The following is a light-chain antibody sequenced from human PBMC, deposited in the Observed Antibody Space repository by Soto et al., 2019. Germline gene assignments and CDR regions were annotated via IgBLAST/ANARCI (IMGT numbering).Light chain of an antibody. Sequence: SYELSQPPSVSVAPGQTARITCGGTNIGSKTVHWNQQKPGQAPVVVVYDDSDRPSGIPERFSGSNSGNTATLTISRVEAGDEADYYCQVWDSSSDHVLFGGGTKLTVL. V-gene: IGLV3-21*02. CDR3: QVWDSSSDHVL. CDR1: NIGSKT. J-gene: IGLJ2*01. CDR2: DDS.